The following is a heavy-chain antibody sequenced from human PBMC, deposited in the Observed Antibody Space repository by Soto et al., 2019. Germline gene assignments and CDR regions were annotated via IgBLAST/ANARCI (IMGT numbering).Heavy chain of an antibody. Sequence: GGSLRLSCAASGFTFSSYAMSWVRQAPGKGLEWVSAISGSGGSTYYADSVKGRFTISRDNSKNTLYLQMNSLRAEDTAVYYCAKDHESVTTGGYYYGMDVWGQGTTVTVSS. CDR2: ISGSGGST. CDR3: AKDHESVTTGGYYYGMDV. CDR1: GFTFSSYA. D-gene: IGHD3-10*01. J-gene: IGHJ6*02. V-gene: IGHV3-23*01.